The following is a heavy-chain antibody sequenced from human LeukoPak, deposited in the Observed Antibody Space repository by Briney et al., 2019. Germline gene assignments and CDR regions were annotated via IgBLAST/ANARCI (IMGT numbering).Heavy chain of an antibody. Sequence: GGSLRLSCAASGFTFSSYAMSWVCQAPGKGLEWVSAISGSGGSTYYADSVKGRFTISRDNSKNTLYLQMNSLRAEDTAVYYCAKTIHDHEDAFDIWGQGTMVTVSS. CDR2: ISGSGGST. J-gene: IGHJ3*02. CDR3: AKTIHDHEDAFDI. D-gene: IGHD3-9*01. V-gene: IGHV3-23*01. CDR1: GFTFSSYA.